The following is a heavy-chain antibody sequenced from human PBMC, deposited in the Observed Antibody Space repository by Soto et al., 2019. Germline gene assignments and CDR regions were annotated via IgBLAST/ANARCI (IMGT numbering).Heavy chain of an antibody. CDR2: ISAGNGNT. Sequence: ASVKVSCKASGYTFTSYGISWVRQAPGQGLEWMGWISAGNGNTKYSQKFQGRVTITRDTSASTAYMELSSLRSEDTAVYYCARVGPSYSPYGSYPGPFDYWGQGTLVTVSS. J-gene: IGHJ4*02. CDR1: GYTFTSYG. CDR3: ARVGPSYSPYGSYPGPFDY. D-gene: IGHD1-26*01. V-gene: IGHV1-18*01.